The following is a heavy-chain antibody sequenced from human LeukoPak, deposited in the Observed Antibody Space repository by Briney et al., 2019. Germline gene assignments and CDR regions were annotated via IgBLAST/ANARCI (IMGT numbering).Heavy chain of an antibody. D-gene: IGHD5-18*01. CDR3: ARAFSGQRGYSYGPDYFDY. V-gene: IGHV1-69*06. CDR2: IIPIFGTA. Sequence: GASVKVSCKASGYTFTSYGISWVRQAPGQGLEWMGGIIPIFGTANYAQKFQGRVTITADKSTSTAYMELSSLRSEDTAVYYCARAFSGQRGYSYGPDYFDYWGQGTLVTVSS. CDR1: GYTFTSYG. J-gene: IGHJ4*02.